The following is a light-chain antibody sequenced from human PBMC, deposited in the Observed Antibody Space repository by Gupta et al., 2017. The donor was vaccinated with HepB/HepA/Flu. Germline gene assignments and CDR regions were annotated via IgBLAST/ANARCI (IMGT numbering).Light chain of an antibody. CDR1: QSIFFTSNNKNN. CDR2: WAS. V-gene: IGKV4-1*01. Sequence: DIVMTQSPDSLTLSLGERATVNCKSSQSIFFTSNNKNNLAWYQQKPGQPPKLLVYWASTRESGVPDRFSGSGSETDFNLTISSLQAEDVAVYYCQQYLSFPRTFGQGTKVEIK. J-gene: IGKJ1*01. CDR3: QQYLSFPRT.